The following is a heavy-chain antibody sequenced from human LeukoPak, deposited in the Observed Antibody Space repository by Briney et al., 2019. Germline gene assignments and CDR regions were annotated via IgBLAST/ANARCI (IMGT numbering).Heavy chain of an antibody. D-gene: IGHD3-10*01. CDR2: IKQDGSEK. J-gene: IGHJ4*02. CDR1: GFTFSSYW. CDR3: ARGRGPYYFDY. Sequence: PGGSLRLSCAASGFTFSSYWMSWVRQAPGRGLEWVANIKQDGSEKYYVDSVKGRFTISRDNAKNSLYLQMNSLRAEDTAVYYCARGRGPYYFDYWGQGTLVTVSS. V-gene: IGHV3-7*01.